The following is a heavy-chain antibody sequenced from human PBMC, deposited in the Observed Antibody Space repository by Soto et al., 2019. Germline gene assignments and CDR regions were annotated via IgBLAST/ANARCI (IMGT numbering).Heavy chain of an antibody. D-gene: IGHD3-3*01. V-gene: IGHV4-30-4*01. CDR2: IYYSGST. Sequence: PPETLSLTRTVPGGSISSGDYYWSWIRQPPGKGLEWLGYIYYSGSTYYNPSLKSRVTISVDTSKNQFSLNLSSVTAADTAVYYCARVFGGYYDFWSGYRFDPWGQGTLVTVSS. CDR1: GGSISSGDYY. J-gene: IGHJ5*02. CDR3: ARVFGGYYDFWSGYRFDP.